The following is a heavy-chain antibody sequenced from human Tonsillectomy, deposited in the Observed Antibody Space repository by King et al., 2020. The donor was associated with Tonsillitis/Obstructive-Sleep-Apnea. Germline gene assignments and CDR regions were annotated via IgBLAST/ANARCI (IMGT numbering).Heavy chain of an antibody. Sequence: VQLVESGAEVKKPGASVKVSCKASGYTFTGYYMHWVRQAPGQGLEWMGWINPNSVGTNYAQKFQGWVTMTRDTSISTAYMELSRLRSDDTAVYYCARGSDYVWGSYRPYYYYMDVWGKGTTVTVSS. CDR1: GYTFTGYY. CDR3: ARGSDYVWGSYRPYYYYMDV. V-gene: IGHV1-2*04. D-gene: IGHD3-16*02. CDR2: INPNSVGT. J-gene: IGHJ6*03.